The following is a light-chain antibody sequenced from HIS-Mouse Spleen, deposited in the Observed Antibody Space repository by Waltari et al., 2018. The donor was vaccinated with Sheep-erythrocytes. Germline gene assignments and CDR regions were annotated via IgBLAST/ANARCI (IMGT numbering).Light chain of an antibody. CDR1: QDISNY. V-gene: IGKV1-33*01. CDR3: QQYDNLPLT. CDR2: DAS. J-gene: IGKJ4*01. Sequence: DIQMTQSPSSLSASVGDRVTITCQASQDISNYLNWYQQKPGKAPKLLIYDASNLETGVPSRFSGSGSGTDFTFTISSLQPEDIATYYCQQYDNLPLTFGGWTKVETK.